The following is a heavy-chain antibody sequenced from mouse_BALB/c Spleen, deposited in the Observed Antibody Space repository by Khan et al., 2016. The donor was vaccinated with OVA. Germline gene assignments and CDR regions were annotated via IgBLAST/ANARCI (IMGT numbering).Heavy chain of an antibody. CDR2: ISPGSGTP. CDR1: GYTFTSYW. CDR3: ARENYYGSSYYSMDY. Sequence: DLVKPGASVKLSCKASGYTFTSYWINWIKQRPGQGLEWIGRISPGSGTPYYNEMFKGKATLTVDISSNTAYIQLSSLSSEDSAVYFCARENYYGSSYYSMDYWGQGTSVTVSS. J-gene: IGHJ4*01. V-gene: IGHV1S41*01. D-gene: IGHD1-1*01.